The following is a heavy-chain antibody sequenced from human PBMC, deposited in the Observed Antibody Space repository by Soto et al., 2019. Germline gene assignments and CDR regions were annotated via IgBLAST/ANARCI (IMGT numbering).Heavy chain of an antibody. V-gene: IGHV3-30*03. CDR3: VRGGGGGQFDP. Sequence: GGSLRLSCAASGFTFSDHGMQWVRQAPGKGLEWVAAISDDGSKEYYAEFVKGRFSISRDNAKNSLYLQINSLRDEDTPIYYCVRGGGGGQFDPWGQGTVVTVSS. CDR1: GFTFSDHG. J-gene: IGHJ5*02. CDR2: ISDDGSKE. D-gene: IGHD2-15*01.